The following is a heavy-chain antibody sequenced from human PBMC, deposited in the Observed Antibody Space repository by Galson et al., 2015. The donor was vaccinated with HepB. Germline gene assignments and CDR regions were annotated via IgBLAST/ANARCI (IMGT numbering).Heavy chain of an antibody. Sequence: SLRLSCAASGFTFSSYGMHWVRQAPGKGLEWVAVISYDGSNKYYADSVKGRFTISRDNSKNTLYLQMNSLRAEDTAVYYCAKDGPLCSSTSCSGHYYYYYYMDVWGKGTTVTVSS. CDR2: ISYDGSNK. D-gene: IGHD2-2*01. CDR3: AKDGPLCSSTSCSGHYYYYYYMDV. CDR1: GFTFSSYG. V-gene: IGHV3-30*18. J-gene: IGHJ6*03.